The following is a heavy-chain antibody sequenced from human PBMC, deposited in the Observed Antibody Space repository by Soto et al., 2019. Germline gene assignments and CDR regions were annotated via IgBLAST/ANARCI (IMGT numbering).Heavy chain of an antibody. Sequence: PGGSLRLSCAASGFTFGTYTMNWVRQAPGKGLEWVSSINSDSDYIYYADSVRGRFTISRDNAQSSLYLQMNSLRADDTAVYFCARDSGAAKSYFNYWGQGVLVTVSS. V-gene: IGHV3-21*06. CDR2: INSDSDYI. CDR3: ARDSGAAKSYFNY. CDR1: GFTFGTYT. J-gene: IGHJ4*02. D-gene: IGHD2-15*01.